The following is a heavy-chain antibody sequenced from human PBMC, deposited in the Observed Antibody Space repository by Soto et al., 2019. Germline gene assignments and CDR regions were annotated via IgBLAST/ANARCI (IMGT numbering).Heavy chain of an antibody. CDR1: GFTFSPYA. D-gene: IGHD3-16*01. J-gene: IGHJ6*02. CDR2: ISGSGGNT. Sequence: PGGPLRLSCAASGFTFSPYAMTWVRQAPGKGLEWVSSISGSGGNTNYADSVKGRFTVSRDNSKRTLSLQMNSLTEEDTAIYYCAKGLRRLLRTQYYYGLDVWGRGTTVTVSS. V-gene: IGHV3-23*01. CDR3: AKGLRRLLRTQYYYGLDV.